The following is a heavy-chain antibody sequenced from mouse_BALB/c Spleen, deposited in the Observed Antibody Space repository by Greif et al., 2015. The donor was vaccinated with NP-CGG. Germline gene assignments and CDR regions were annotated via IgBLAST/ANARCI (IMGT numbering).Heavy chain of an antibody. CDR2: IDPANGNT. D-gene: IGHD1-1*01. J-gene: IGHJ3*01. Sequence: VQLKESGAEVVKPGASVKLSCTASGFNIKDTYMHWVRQRPEQGLEWIGRIDPANGNTKYDPKFQGKATITADTSSNTAYLQLSSLTSEDTAVYYCAPYYYGSSVFAYWGQGTLVTVSA. CDR3: APYYYGSSVFAY. V-gene: IGHV14-3*02. CDR1: GFNIKDTY.